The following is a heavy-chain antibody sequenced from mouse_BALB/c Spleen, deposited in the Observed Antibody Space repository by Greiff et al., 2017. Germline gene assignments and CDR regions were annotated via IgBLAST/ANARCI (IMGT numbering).Heavy chain of an antibody. CDR1: GFTFTDYY. CDR2: IRNKANGYTT. J-gene: IGHJ3*01. V-gene: IGHV7-3*02. Sequence: EVHLVESGGGLVQPGGSLRLSCATSGFTFTDYYMSWVRQPPGKALGWLGFIRNKANGYTTEYSASVKGRFTISRDNSQSILYLQMNTLRPEDSATYYCARDINAFAYWGQGTLVTVSA. CDR3: ARDINAFAY.